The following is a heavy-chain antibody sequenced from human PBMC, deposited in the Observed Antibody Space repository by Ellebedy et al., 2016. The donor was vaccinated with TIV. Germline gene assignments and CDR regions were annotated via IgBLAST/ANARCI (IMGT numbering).Heavy chain of an antibody. J-gene: IGHJ6*02. V-gene: IGHV3-30*02. Sequence: SVKGRLTISRDNSKNTLYLQMNSLRTEDTAVYYCAKDNRKVAPIDYGMDVWGQGTTVTVSS. CDR3: AKDNRKVAPIDYGMDV. D-gene: IGHD1-14*01.